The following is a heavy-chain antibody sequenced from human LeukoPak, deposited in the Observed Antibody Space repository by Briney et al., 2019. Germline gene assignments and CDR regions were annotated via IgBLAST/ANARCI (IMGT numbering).Heavy chain of an antibody. V-gene: IGHV5-51*01. CDR3: VRQRVASGTIIHFDP. CDR2: IYPDDSDT. Sequence: GEPLKIPCKTSGYSFTTYWIGWVRQMPGTGLEWVGAIYPDDSDTRYSPSFQGQVVISADRSIRTAYLQWNPLKTTDTAMYYCVRQRVASGTIIHFDPWGEGPLVTVSS. CDR1: GYSFTTYW. D-gene: IGHD3-10*01. J-gene: IGHJ5*02.